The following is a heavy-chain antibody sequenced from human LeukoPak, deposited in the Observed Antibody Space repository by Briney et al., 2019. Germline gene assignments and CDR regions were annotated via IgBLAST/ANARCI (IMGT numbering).Heavy chain of an antibody. CDR3: AREDGDSSGWFPAGDY. D-gene: IGHD6-19*01. Sequence: GGSLRLSCAASGFTFSSYWMSWVRQAPGKGLEWVANIKQDGSEKYYVDSVKGRFTISRDNAKNSLYLQMNSLRAEDTAVYYCAREDGDSSGWFPAGDYWGQGTLVTVSS. J-gene: IGHJ4*02. CDR1: GFTFSSYW. CDR2: IKQDGSEK. V-gene: IGHV3-7*01.